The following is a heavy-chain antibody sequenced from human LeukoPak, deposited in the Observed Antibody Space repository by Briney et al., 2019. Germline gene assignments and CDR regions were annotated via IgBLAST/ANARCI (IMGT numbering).Heavy chain of an antibody. Sequence: GASVKVSCKVSGYTLTELSMHWVRQAPGKGLEWMGGFDPEDGETIYAQKFQGRVTITADESTSTAYMELSSLRSEDTAVYYCARRIAVAGSVYFDYWGQGTLVTVSS. V-gene: IGHV1-24*01. D-gene: IGHD6-19*01. CDR3: ARRIAVAGSVYFDY. CDR2: FDPEDGET. CDR1: GYTLTELS. J-gene: IGHJ4*02.